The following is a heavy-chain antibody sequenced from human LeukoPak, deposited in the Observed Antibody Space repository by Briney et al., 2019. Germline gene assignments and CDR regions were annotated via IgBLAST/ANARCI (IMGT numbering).Heavy chain of an antibody. CDR3: ANTMVRGSYNMDV. V-gene: IGHV3-23*01. J-gene: IGHJ6*02. D-gene: IGHD3-10*01. CDR1: GFTFTRYA. CDR2: ISNSGSST. Sequence: GSLRLSCAASGFTFTRYAITRVRQAPGKGLGWVSGISNSGSSTYYADSVKGRFTISRDNFKNTLYLQLSSLRAEDTAVYYCANTMVRGSYNMDVWGQGTTVTVSS.